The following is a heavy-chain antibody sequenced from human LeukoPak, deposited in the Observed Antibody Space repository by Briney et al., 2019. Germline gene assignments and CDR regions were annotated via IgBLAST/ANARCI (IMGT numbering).Heavy chain of an antibody. CDR3: AKDKIRGVIGTLDN. V-gene: IGHV3-23*01. CDR1: GFTFSDYA. Sequence: GGSLRLSCVASGFTFSDYAMSWVRQAPGKGLEWVSGITGSGESTYYTDSVKGRFTISRDNSKSSVNLQMNSLRAEDTAIYYCAKDKIRGVIGTLDNWGQGTMVTVSS. J-gene: IGHJ3*02. D-gene: IGHD3-10*01. CDR2: ITGSGEST.